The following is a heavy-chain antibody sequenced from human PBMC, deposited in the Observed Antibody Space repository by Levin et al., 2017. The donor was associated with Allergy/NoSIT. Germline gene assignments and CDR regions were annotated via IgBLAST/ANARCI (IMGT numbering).Heavy chain of an antibody. Sequence: SCSASGFTFRSSGMHWVRQAPGEGLEWVAVISYDGTTIHYADSVKGRFTISRDNSNNTLFLRMDSLGLEDTAVDYCAKGSGVFEYWGQGTLVTVSS. CDR2: ISYDGTTI. J-gene: IGHJ4*02. CDR3: AKGSGVFEY. V-gene: IGHV3-30*18. CDR1: GFTFRSSG.